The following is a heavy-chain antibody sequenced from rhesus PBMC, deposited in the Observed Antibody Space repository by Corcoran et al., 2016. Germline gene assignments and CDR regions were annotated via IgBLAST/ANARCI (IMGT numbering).Heavy chain of an antibody. J-gene: IGHJ2*01. V-gene: IGHV3-178*01. CDR1: GFTFSDYY. CDR2: ISNTGGTT. CDR3: AREERQWVRYFDL. D-gene: IGHD5-24*01. Sequence: EVQLVESGGGLAKPGGSLRLSCAVSGFTFSDYYMGWVRQAPGKGLEWVSRISNTGGTTWYADSVKGRCSISRENAKNTLYLQMSSLRPEDAAVYYCAREERQWVRYFDLWGPGTPVTISS.